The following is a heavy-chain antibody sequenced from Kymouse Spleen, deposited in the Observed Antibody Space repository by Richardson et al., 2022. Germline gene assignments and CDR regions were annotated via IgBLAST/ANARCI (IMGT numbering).Heavy chain of an antibody. CDR3: AKEYYYGSGSPHAFDI. CDR1: GFTFDDYA. D-gene: IGHD3-10*01. V-gene: IGHV3-9*01. CDR2: ISWNSGSI. Sequence: EVQLVESGGGLVQPGRSLRLSCAASGFTFDDYAMHWVRQAPGKGLEWVSGISWNSGSIGYADSVKGRFTISRDNAKNSLYLQMNSLRAEDTALYYCAKEYYYGSGSPHAFDIWGQGTMVTVSS. J-gene: IGHJ3*02.